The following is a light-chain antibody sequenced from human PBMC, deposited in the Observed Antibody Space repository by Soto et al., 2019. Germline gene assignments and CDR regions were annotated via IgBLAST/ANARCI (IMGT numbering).Light chain of an antibody. Sequence: QSALTQPASVSGSAGPSITISCSGTMRDVGAYNLVSWYQQHPGTAPKLIIYEVRNRPSGISSRFSGSRSGNTASLTISGLQSEDEGDFYCSAYTAGSTLVFGGGTKVTVL. CDR2: EVR. CDR1: MRDVGAYNL. CDR3: SAYTAGSTLV. V-gene: IGLV2-14*01. J-gene: IGLJ3*02.